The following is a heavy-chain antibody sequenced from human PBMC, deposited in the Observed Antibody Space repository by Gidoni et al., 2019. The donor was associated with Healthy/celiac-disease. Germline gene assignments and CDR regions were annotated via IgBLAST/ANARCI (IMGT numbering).Heavy chain of an antibody. CDR2: INHSGST. CDR1: GGSFSGSY. J-gene: IGHJ6*02. D-gene: IGHD6-19*01. V-gene: IGHV4-34*01. Sequence: QVQLQQWGAGLLKPSETLSIPCAVYGGSFSGSYWSWIRQPPGKGLEWIGEINHSGSTNYNPSLKSRVTISVDTSKNQFSLKLSSVTAADTAVYYGARYIAVANYYYYGMDVWGQGTTVTVSS. CDR3: ARYIAVANYYYYGMDV.